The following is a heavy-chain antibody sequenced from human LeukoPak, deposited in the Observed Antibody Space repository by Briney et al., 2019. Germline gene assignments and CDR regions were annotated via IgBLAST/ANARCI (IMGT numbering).Heavy chain of an antibody. J-gene: IGHJ4*02. Sequence: PGGSLRLSCAASGFTFSSYAMSWVRQAPGKGLEWVSAISGSGGSTYYADSVKGRFTISRDNSKNTLYLQMNSLRAEDTAVYYCATGISGSSYSDIFDYWGQGTLVTVSS. V-gene: IGHV3-23*01. CDR1: GFTFSSYA. CDR3: ATGISGSSYSDIFDY. D-gene: IGHD1-26*01. CDR2: ISGSGGST.